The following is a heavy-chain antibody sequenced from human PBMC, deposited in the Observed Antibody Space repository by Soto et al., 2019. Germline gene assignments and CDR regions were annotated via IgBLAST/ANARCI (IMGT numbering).Heavy chain of an antibody. CDR3: ARHGRGVGARPLDY. V-gene: IGHV2-26*01. CDR1: GFSLTNARLG. Sequence: QVTLKESGPVLVKPTETLTLTCTVSGFSLTNARLGVTWIRQPPGKALEWLAHIFSNDEKSYSTSLKSRLTISKDPSKSQVVLTMTNMDPVDTATYYCARHGRGVGARPLDYWGQGTLVTVSS. J-gene: IGHJ4*02. CDR2: IFSNDEK. D-gene: IGHD1-26*01.